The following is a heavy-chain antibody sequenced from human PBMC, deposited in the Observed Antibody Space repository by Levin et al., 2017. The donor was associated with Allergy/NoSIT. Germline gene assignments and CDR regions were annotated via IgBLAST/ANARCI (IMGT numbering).Heavy chain of an antibody. CDR2: IIPIFGTA. CDR1: GGTFSSYA. CDR3: AREYRCSSTSCYEDYYYYGMDV. Sequence: SVKVSCKASGGTFSSYAISWVRQAPGQGLEWMGGIIPIFGTANYAQKFQGRVTITADESTSTAYMELSSLRSEDTAVYYCAREYRCSSTSCYEDYYYYGMDVWGQGTTVTVSS. J-gene: IGHJ6*02. V-gene: IGHV1-69*13. D-gene: IGHD2-2*01.